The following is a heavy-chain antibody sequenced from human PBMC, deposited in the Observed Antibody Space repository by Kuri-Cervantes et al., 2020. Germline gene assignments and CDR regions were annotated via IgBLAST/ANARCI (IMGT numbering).Heavy chain of an antibody. CDR2: INWNSDSI. V-gene: IGHV3-9*01. CDR3: ARSNYMDV. J-gene: IGHJ6*03. Sequence: GGSLRLSCAASGFTFDDYAMHWVRQAPGKGLEWVSTINWNSDSIDYADSVKGRFTISRDNAQNSLYLEMHSLRVDDSAVYFCARSNYMDVWGKGATVTVSS. CDR1: GFTFDDYA.